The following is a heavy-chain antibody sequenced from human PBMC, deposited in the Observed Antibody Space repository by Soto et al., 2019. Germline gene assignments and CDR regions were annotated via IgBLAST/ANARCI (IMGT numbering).Heavy chain of an antibody. V-gene: IGHV4-34*01. CDR1: GGSFSGYY. Sequence: QVQLQQWGAGLLKPSETLSLTCAVYGGSFSGYYWSWIRQPPGKGLEWIGEINHSGSTNYNPSLKSRVTISVDTSKNQFSRKLSSVTAADTAVYYCARGPPMVRGLISYYYYYMDVWGKGTTVTVSS. J-gene: IGHJ6*03. D-gene: IGHD3-10*01. CDR3: ARGPPMVRGLISYYYYYMDV. CDR2: INHSGST.